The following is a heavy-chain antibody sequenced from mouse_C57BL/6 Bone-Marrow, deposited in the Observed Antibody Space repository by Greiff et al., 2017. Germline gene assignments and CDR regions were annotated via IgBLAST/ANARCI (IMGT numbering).Heavy chain of an antibody. CDR1: GYTFTSYW. CDR2: IHPNSGST. CDR3: ATYYSNYLAWFAY. J-gene: IGHJ3*01. V-gene: IGHV1-64*01. Sequence: VQLQESGAELVKPGASVKLSCKASGYTFTSYWMHWVKQRPGQGLEWIGMIHPNSGSTNYNEKFKSKATLTVDKSSSTAYMQLSSLTSEDSAVYYCATYYSNYLAWFAYWGQGTLVTVSA. D-gene: IGHD2-5*01.